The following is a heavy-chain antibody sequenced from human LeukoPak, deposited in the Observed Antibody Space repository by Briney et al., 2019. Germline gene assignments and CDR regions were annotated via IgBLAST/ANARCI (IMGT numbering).Heavy chain of an antibody. Sequence: ASVKVSCKASGYTFTCYDINWVRQATGQGLEWMGWMNPNSGNTGYAQKFQGRVTMTRNTSISTAYMELSSLRSEDTAVYYCARTSQNTIFGVVISGFYYYYGMDVWGQGTTVTVSS. CDR3: ARTSQNTIFGVVISGFYYYYGMDV. CDR1: GYTFTCYD. D-gene: IGHD3-3*01. V-gene: IGHV1-8*01. J-gene: IGHJ6*02. CDR2: MNPNSGNT.